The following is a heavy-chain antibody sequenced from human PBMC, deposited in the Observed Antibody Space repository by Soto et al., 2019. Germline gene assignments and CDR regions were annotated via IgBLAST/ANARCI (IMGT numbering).Heavy chain of an antibody. CDR2: ISAYNGNT. D-gene: IGHD6-19*01. CDR1: GYTFTSYY. Sequence: ASVKVSCKASGYTFTSYYINWVRQAPGQGLEWMGRISAYNGNTNYAQKLQGRVTMTTDTSTSTAYMELRSLRSDDTAVYYCARDNIAVAPDYWGQGTLVTVSS. CDR3: ARDNIAVAPDY. J-gene: IGHJ4*02. V-gene: IGHV1-18*01.